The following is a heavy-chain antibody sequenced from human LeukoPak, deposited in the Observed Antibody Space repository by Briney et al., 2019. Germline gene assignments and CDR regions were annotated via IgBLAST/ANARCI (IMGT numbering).Heavy chain of an antibody. CDR1: GFIVSRNY. CDR3: ARYSGDYSANLYYFDY. D-gene: IGHD4-23*01. CDR2: LYSNGNI. V-gene: IGHV3-53*01. Sequence: GGSLRLSCAASGFIVSRNYMGWVRQAPGKGLEWVSVLYSNGNIHYTDSVKGRFTISRDNSKNTLYLQMNNLRAEDTAIYYCARYSGDYSANLYYFDYWGQGTLVTVSS. J-gene: IGHJ4*02.